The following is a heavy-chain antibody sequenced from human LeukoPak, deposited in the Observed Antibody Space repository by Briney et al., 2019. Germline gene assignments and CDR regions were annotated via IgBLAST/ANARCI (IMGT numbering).Heavy chain of an antibody. Sequence: ASVKVSCKASGYTFTSYGISWVRQAPGQGLEWMGWISAYNGNTNYAQKLQGRVTMTTDTSTSTAYMELRSLRSDDTAVYYCARDISMVRGVHNWFDPWGQGTLVTVSS. CDR3: ARDISMVRGVHNWFDP. V-gene: IGHV1-18*01. J-gene: IGHJ5*02. CDR1: GYTFTSYG. D-gene: IGHD3-10*01. CDR2: ISAYNGNT.